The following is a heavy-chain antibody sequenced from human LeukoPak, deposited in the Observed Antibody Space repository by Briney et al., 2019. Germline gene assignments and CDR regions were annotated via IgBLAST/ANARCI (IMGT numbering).Heavy chain of an antibody. CDR3: AKIGVTGSWFFGL. D-gene: IGHD3-3*01. CDR2: ISANSVYT. V-gene: IGHV3-23*01. Sequence: GGSLRLSCVASGFTFSNHDMSWVRQDPGKGLEWVSSISANSVYTYYAASVKGRFTISRDNSKNTLFLQMNNMGAEDTAIYFCAKIGVTGSWFFGLWGRGTLLSVSS. CDR1: GFTFSNHD. J-gene: IGHJ2*01.